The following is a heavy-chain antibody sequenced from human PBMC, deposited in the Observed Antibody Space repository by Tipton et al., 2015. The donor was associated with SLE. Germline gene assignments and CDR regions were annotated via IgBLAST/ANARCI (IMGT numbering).Heavy chain of an antibody. Sequence: TLSLTCTVSGGSISIGDCYWTWIRQVPGKGLEWIGYIYYSGSTSYSSSLRSRLTISMDTSKNQFSLKLTSVTAADTAMYYCARVERWVQNRGVDSWGQGALVTVSS. CDR1: GGSISIGDCY. J-gene: IGHJ5*01. V-gene: IGHV4-31*03. D-gene: IGHD5-24*01. CDR3: ARVERWVQNRGVDS. CDR2: IYYSGST.